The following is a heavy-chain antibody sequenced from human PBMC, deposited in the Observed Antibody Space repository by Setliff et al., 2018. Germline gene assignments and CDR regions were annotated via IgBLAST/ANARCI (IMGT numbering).Heavy chain of an antibody. D-gene: IGHD3-10*01. Sequence: GSLRLSCAASGFTFSSYWMSWVRQAPGKGLEWVANINQDGSEKYYVDSVKGRFTISRDNAKNSLYLQMNSLRADDTAVYYCARPGRSNYWDSFDYWGQGILVTVSS. CDR3: ARPGRSNYWDSFDY. CDR2: INQDGSEK. V-gene: IGHV3-7*01. CDR1: GFTFSSYW. J-gene: IGHJ4*02.